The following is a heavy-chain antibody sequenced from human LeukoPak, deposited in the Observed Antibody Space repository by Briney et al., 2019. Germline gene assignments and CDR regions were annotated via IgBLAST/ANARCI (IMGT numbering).Heavy chain of an antibody. V-gene: IGHV3-33*01. J-gene: IGHJ4*02. CDR1: GFTFSSYG. CDR3: ARGGIAAAGTANY. D-gene: IGHD6-13*01. CDR2: IWYDGSNK. Sequence: GGSLRLSCAASGFTFSSYGMHWVRQAPGKGLEWVAVIWYDGSNKYYADSVKGRFTISRDNSKNTLYLQMNSLRAEDTAVHYCARGGIAAAGTANYWGQGTLVTVSS.